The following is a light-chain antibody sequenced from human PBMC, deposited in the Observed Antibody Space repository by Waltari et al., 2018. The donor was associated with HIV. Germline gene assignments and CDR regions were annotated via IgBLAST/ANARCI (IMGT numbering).Light chain of an antibody. Sequence: DIVLTQSPVTLSLSPGERATLSCRARQRFVSDYLAWYQQKPGQSPRLLVYGAYCEFTRAPGIPDRFRGSEPGTDFSVSISGLQPEYSAMYYGQQYASSPSTFGGGTKGEIK. CDR2: GAYCEF. CDR3: QQYASSPST. V-gene: IGKV3-20*01. CDR1: QRFVSDY. J-gene: IGKJ4*01.